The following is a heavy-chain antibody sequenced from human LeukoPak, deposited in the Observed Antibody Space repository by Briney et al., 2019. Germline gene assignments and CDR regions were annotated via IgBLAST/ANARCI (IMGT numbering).Heavy chain of an antibody. J-gene: IGHJ6*02. CDR2: ISGSGGST. CDR1: GFTFSSYS. V-gene: IGHV3-23*01. D-gene: IGHD6-13*01. Sequence: GGSLRLSCAASGFTFSSYSMSWVRQAPGKGLEWVSAISGSGGSTYYADSVKGRFTISRDNSKNTLYLQMNSLRAEDTAVYYCAKAPRAAAGTYNGMDVWGQGTTVTVSS. CDR3: AKAPRAAAGTYNGMDV.